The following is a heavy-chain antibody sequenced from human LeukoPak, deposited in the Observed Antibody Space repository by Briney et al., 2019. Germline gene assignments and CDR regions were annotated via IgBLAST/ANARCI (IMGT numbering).Heavy chain of an antibody. D-gene: IGHD3-3*01. V-gene: IGHV3-23*01. CDR3: ARRTLRFAYYFDY. J-gene: IGHJ4*02. Sequence: GGSLRLSCAASGFTFSSYAMSWVRQAPGEGLEWVSAISGSGGSTYYADSVKGRFTISRDNSKNTLYLQMNSLRAEDTAVYYCARRTLRFAYYFDYWRQGTLVTVSP. CDR1: GFTFSSYA. CDR2: ISGSGGST.